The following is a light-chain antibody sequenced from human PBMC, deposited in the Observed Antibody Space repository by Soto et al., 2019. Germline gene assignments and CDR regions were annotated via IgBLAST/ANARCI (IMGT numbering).Light chain of an antibody. CDR1: ETIISS. V-gene: IGKV1-39*01. Sequence: IQLTQSPSSLSASLGDRVTITCRASETIISSLNCFQQIPGKAPKLLIYAASILQNEVPSRFSGSGSGKDFTLSITSLQFEDFATYYCQQTHSVPLTFGQGTRLEIK. J-gene: IGKJ5*01. CDR3: QQTHSVPLT. CDR2: AAS.